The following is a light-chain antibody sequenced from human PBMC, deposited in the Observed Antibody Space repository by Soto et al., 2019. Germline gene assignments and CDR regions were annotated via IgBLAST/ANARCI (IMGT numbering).Light chain of an antibody. J-gene: IGKJ1*01. CDR1: QIISSW. V-gene: IGKV1-5*01. CDR3: QQCHRYLT. CDR2: GAS. Sequence: DIQMTQSPSTLSASVGDRVTITCRASQIISSWLAWYQQKPGKAPKLLISGASSLQSGVPSRFSGSASGTEFTLTISSLQPDDIATYYCQQCHRYLTFGQGTKGDIK.